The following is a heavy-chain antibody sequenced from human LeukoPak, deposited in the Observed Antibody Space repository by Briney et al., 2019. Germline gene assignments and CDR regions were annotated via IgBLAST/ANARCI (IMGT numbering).Heavy chain of an antibody. CDR2: IYYSGST. CDR1: GGSISSNEYY. CDR3: ARDSVVTPGYFDY. J-gene: IGHJ4*02. D-gene: IGHD4-23*01. V-gene: IGHV4-30-4*01. Sequence: SETLSLTCTVSGGSISSNEYYWSWIRQPPGRGLEWIGYIYYSGSTYLNPSLKSRLTISVDTSENQFSLMLTSVTAADTAVYYCARDSVVTPGYFDYWGQGILVTVSS.